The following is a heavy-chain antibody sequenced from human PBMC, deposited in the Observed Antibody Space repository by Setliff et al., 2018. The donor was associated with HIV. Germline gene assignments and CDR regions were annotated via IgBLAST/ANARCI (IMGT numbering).Heavy chain of an antibody. Sequence: GGSLRLSCAASGFTFSTYWMHWVRQAPGKGMVWVSRIHADGSSTNYADSVRCRFTISRDNRKNTLYLQMNRLRAEDAATYYCVRVTSAYPGIDFWGQGTMVTVSS. CDR1: GFTFSTYW. D-gene: IGHD6-25*01. J-gene: IGHJ4*02. CDR2: IHADGSST. CDR3: VRVTSAYPGIDF. V-gene: IGHV3-74*01.